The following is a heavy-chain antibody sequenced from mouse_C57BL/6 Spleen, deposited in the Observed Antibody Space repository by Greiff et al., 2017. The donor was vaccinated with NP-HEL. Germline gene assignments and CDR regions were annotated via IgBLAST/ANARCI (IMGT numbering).Heavy chain of an antibody. D-gene: IGHD2-1*01. CDR2: ISDGGSYT. CDR3: AREFYYGKSPFAY. J-gene: IGHJ3*01. V-gene: IGHV5-4*01. CDR1: GFTFSSYA. Sequence: EVQLVESGGGLVKPGGSLKLSCAASGFTFSSYAMSWVRQTPEKRLEWVATISDGGSYTYYPDNVKGRFTISRDNAKNNLYLQMSHLKSEDTAMYYCAREFYYGKSPFAYWGQGTLVTVSA.